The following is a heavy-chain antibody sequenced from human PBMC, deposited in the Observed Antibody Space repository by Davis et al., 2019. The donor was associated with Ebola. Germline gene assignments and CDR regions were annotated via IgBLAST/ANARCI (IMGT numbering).Heavy chain of an antibody. V-gene: IGHV1-69*13. CDR3: AGRIAAADTYYYDSSGYYFDY. Sequence: SVKVSCKASGGTFSSYAISWVRQAPGQGLEWMGGIIPIFGTANYAQKFQGRVTITADESTSTAYMEPSSLRSEDTAVYYCAGRIAAADTYYYDSSGYYFDYWGQGTLVTVSS. CDR2: IIPIFGTA. D-gene: IGHD3-22*01. CDR1: GGTFSSYA. J-gene: IGHJ4*02.